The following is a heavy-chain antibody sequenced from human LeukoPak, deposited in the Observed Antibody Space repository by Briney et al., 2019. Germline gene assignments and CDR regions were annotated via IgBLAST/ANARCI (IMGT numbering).Heavy chain of an antibody. Sequence: GGSLRLSCAASGFTFSSYGMHWVRQAPGKGLEWVAFIRYDGSNKYYADSVKGRFTLSRDNSKNTLYLQMNSLRAEDTAVYYCAKDRLRCLDYWGQGTLVTVSS. CDR3: AKDRLRCLDY. D-gene: IGHD4-17*01. CDR1: GFTFSSYG. J-gene: IGHJ4*02. V-gene: IGHV3-30*02. CDR2: IRYDGSNK.